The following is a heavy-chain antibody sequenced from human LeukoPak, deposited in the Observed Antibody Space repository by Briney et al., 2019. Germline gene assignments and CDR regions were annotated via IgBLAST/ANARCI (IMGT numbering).Heavy chain of an antibody. V-gene: IGHV4-59*08. CDR3: ARRDITMIDYAFDI. D-gene: IGHD3-22*01. CDR1: GGSISSYY. CDR2: IYYSGST. J-gene: IGHJ3*02. Sequence: SETLSLTCTVSGGSISSYYWSWIRQPPGKGLEWIGYIYYSGSTNYIPSLKSRVTISVDTSKNQFSLKLSSVTAADTAVYYCARRDITMIDYAFDIWSQGTMVTVSS.